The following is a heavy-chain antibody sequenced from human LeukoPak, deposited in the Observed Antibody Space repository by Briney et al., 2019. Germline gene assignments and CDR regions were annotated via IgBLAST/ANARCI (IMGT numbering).Heavy chain of an antibody. D-gene: IGHD1-26*01. CDR2: IRRDGSVK. CDR1: GFSFSDSW. Sequence: GGSLRLSCVGSGFSFSDSWMTWVRQVPGKGLEWVANIRRDGSVKNYVDSVKGRFTMSRDNAKNSLYLQMNDLRAEDTAVYYCARDLLIVGATNVAFDYWGQGTLVTVSS. V-gene: IGHV3-7*01. J-gene: IGHJ4*02. CDR3: ARDLLIVGATNVAFDY.